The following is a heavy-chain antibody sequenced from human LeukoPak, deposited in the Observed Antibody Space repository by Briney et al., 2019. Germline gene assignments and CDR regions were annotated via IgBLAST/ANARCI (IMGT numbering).Heavy chain of an antibody. Sequence: GGSLRLSCAASGFTFSDYYMSWIRQAPGKGLEWVSYISSSGSTIYYANSVKGRFTISRDNAKNSLYLQMNSLRAEDTAVYYCARKADTAMASSWGQGTLVTVSS. CDR2: ISSSGSTI. CDR1: GFTFSDYY. J-gene: IGHJ5*02. CDR3: ARKADTAMASS. V-gene: IGHV3-11*01. D-gene: IGHD5-18*01.